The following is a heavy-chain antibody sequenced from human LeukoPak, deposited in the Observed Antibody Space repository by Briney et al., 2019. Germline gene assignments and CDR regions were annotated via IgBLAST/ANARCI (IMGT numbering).Heavy chain of an antibody. CDR3: ARRIVGPSSGGDY. J-gene: IGHJ4*02. Sequence: GGSLRLSCAASGFTFSSFWMRWVRQAPGKGLELVANIKQDGSEKYYVDSVQGRFTISRDTAKNSLYLQMNSLRVEDTAVYYCARRIVGPSSGGDYWGQGTPVTVSS. CDR1: GFTFSSFW. D-gene: IGHD1-26*01. CDR2: IKQDGSEK. V-gene: IGHV3-7*01.